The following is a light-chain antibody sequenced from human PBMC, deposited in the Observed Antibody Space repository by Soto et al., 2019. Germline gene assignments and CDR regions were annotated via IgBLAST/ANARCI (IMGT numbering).Light chain of an antibody. V-gene: IGKV3-20*01. CDR2: GAS. J-gene: IGKJ3*01. CDR3: QQYGTSPFT. Sequence: EIVLTQSPGTLSLSPGERATLSCRASQSVSSSYLAWYQQKPGQAPRLLIYGASSRATGIPDRFSGGGTGTDFTLTTSRLEPEDLAVYYCQQYGTSPFTFGPGTKVDIK. CDR1: QSVSSSY.